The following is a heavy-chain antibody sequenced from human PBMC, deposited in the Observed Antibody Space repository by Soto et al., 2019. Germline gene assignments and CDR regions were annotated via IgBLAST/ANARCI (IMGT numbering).Heavy chain of an antibody. J-gene: IGHJ4*02. CDR2: INIYNGNT. V-gene: IGHV1-18*01. CDR3: ARGYYDSRGLLDY. D-gene: IGHD3-22*01. CDR1: GYTFTTYG. Sequence: QVELVQSGAEVKKPGASVKVSCKASGYTFTTYGLNWVRQAPGQGLEWMGWINIYNGNTNYAQKFQGRVTMTRDTSTSTAYMELRSLRSDDTSVYYCARGYYDSRGLLDYWGQGSLVTVSS.